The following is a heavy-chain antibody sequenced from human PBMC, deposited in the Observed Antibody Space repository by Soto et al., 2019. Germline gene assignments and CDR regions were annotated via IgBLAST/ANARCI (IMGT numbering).Heavy chain of an antibody. J-gene: IGHJ4*02. CDR3: ARGRGRSYYYGSGSYSDY. V-gene: IGHV3-30*04. D-gene: IGHD3-10*01. CDR2: ISYDGSKI. Sequence: PGGSLRLSCAASGFTFSSYAMHWVRQAPGKGLEWVAVISYDGSKIYYADSVKGQFTISRDNSKNTLYLQMNSLRVEDTAVYYCARGRGRSYYYGSGSYSDYWGQGTLVTVSS. CDR1: GFTFSSYA.